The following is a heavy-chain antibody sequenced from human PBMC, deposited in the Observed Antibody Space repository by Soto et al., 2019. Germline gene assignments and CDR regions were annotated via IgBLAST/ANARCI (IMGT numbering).Heavy chain of an antibody. CDR1: GYSISSGYY. D-gene: IGHD1-7*01. Sequence: PSETLSLTCVVSGYSISSGYYWGWIRQPPGKGLEWIGSIFHGGSTYYNPSLKSRVTISVDTSKNQFSLNLSSVTAADTALYYCARDRLTATTYWSDPWGQGTLVTVSS. CDR2: IFHGGST. J-gene: IGHJ5*02. CDR3: ARDRLTATTYWSDP. V-gene: IGHV4-38-2*02.